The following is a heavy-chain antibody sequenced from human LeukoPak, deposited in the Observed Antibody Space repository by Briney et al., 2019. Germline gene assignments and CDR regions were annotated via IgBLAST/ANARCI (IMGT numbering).Heavy chain of an antibody. CDR1: GFTFSDYY. CDR2: INHSGST. J-gene: IGHJ4*02. Sequence: GSLRLSCAASGFTFSDYYLSWIRQPPGKGLEWIGEINHSGSTNYNPSLKSRVTISVDTSKNQFSLKLSSVTAADTAVYYCARVTFRGGHHFDYWGQGTLVTVSS. V-gene: IGHV4-34*01. D-gene: IGHD3-10*01. CDR3: ARVTFRGGHHFDY.